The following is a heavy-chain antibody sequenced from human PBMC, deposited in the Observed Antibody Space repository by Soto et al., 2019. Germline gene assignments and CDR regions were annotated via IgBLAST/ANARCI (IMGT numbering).Heavy chain of an antibody. V-gene: IGHV4-59*01. CDR1: GDTISTDY. Sequence: PSETLSLTCTVSGDTISTDYWSWIRQPPGKGLEWIGYTYYSGLTNTNPSLKSRLTISVDTSKNQFSLKLTSVTAEDTAVYYCARARRSRQNLDTWGQGTMVTVSS. CDR2: TYYSGLT. CDR3: ARARRSRQNLDT. J-gene: IGHJ5*02. D-gene: IGHD6-13*01.